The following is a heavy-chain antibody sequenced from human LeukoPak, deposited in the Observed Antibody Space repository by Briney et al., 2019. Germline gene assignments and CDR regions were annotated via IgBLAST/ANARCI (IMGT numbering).Heavy chain of an antibody. J-gene: IGHJ4*02. V-gene: IGHV3-30*01. D-gene: IGHD5-18*01. Sequence: GRSLRLSCAASGFTFSSYAMHWVRQAPGKGLEWVAVISYDGSNKYYADSVKGRFTISRDNSKNTLYLQMNSLSAEDTAVYYCARDDSYGYFDYWGQGTLVTVSS. CDR3: ARDDSYGYFDY. CDR2: ISYDGSNK. CDR1: GFTFSSYA.